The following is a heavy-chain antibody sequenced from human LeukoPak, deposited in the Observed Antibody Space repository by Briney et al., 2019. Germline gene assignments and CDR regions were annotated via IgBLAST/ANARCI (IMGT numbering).Heavy chain of an antibody. CDR2: IYYSGST. CDR1: GGSISSHY. J-gene: IGHJ4*02. V-gene: IGHV4-59*11. Sequence: SETLSLTCTVSGGSISSHYWSWIRQPPGKGLEWIGYIYYSGSTNYNPSLKSRVTISVDTSKNQFSLKLSSVTAADTAVYYCARGSSYYDSSGDFDYWGQGTLVTVSS. CDR3: ARGSSYYDSSGDFDY. D-gene: IGHD3-22*01.